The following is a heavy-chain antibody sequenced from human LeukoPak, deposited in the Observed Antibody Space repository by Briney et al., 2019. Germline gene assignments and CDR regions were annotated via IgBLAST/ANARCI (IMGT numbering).Heavy chain of an antibody. CDR1: GFTFSNYS. CDR2: VTGSGGST. CDR3: ARDIRMSTVTRNDAFDI. D-gene: IGHD4-17*01. Sequence: GGSLRLSCAASGFTFSNYSMNWVRQAPGKGLEWVSAVTGSGGSTYYADSVKGRFTISRDDSKNTLHLQMNSLRAEDTAVYYCARDIRMSTVTRNDAFDIWGQGTVVTVSS. V-gene: IGHV3-23*01. J-gene: IGHJ3*02.